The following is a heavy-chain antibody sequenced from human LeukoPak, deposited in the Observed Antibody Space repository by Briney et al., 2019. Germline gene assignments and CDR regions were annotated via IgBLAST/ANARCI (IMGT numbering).Heavy chain of an antibody. CDR2: ISSSSSYI. CDR3: ARCAYGDSCHDY. J-gene: IGHJ4*02. Sequence: PGGSLRLSCAASGFTFSSYSMNWVRQAPEKGLEWVSSISSSSSYIYYADSVKGRFTISRDNAKNSLYLQMNSLRAEDTAVYYCARCAYGDSCHDYWGQGTLVTVSS. V-gene: IGHV3-21*01. D-gene: IGHD4-17*01. CDR1: GFTFSSYS.